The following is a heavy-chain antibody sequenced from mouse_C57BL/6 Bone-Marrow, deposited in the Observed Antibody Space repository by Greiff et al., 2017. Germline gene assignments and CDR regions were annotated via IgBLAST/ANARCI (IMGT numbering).Heavy chain of an antibody. CDR3: ARRGLLWYFDV. J-gene: IGHJ1*03. CDR2: IYPGDGDT. D-gene: IGHD2-3*01. CDR1: GYAFSSSW. Sequence: VQLQQSGPELVKPGASVKISCKASGYAFSSSWMNWVKQRPGKGLEWIGRIYPGDGDTNYNGKFKGKATLTADKSSSTAYMQLSSLTSEDSAVYFCARRGLLWYFDVWGTGTTVTVSS. V-gene: IGHV1-82*01.